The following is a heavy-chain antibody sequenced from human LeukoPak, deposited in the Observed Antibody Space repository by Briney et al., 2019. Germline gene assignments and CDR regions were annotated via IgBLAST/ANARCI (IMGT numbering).Heavy chain of an antibody. CDR2: IIPIFGTA. Sequence: ASVKVSCKASGYTFTSYAMNWVRQAPGQVLEWMGGIIPIFGTANYAQKFQGRVTITADESTSTAYMELSSLRSEDTAVYYCARVRWELLHSNDYWGQGTLVTVSS. D-gene: IGHD1-26*01. CDR1: GYTFTSYA. V-gene: IGHV1-69*13. CDR3: ARVRWELLHSNDY. J-gene: IGHJ4*02.